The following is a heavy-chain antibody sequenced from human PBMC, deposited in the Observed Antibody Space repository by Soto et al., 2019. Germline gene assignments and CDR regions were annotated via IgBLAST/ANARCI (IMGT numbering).Heavy chain of an antibody. CDR3: ARGERTYYYGMDV. CDR1: GFTFSSYA. CDR2: ISYDGSNK. V-gene: IGHV3-30-3*01. Sequence: GGSLRLSCAAYGFTFSSYAMHWVRQAPGKGLEWVAVISYDGSNKYYADSVKGRFTISRDNSKNTLYLQMNSLRAEDTAVYYCARGERTYYYGMDVWGQGTTVTVSS. J-gene: IGHJ6*02.